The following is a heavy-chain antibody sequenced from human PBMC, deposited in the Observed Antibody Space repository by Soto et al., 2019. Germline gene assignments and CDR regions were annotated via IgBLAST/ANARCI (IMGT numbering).Heavy chain of an antibody. J-gene: IGHJ4*02. CDR3: ARARYYYDSSGPRYFDQ. CDR2: IIPIFDTA. D-gene: IGHD3-22*01. Sequence: SVKVSCKASGGTFSSYALSWVRQAPGQGLEWMGGIIPIFDTANYAQKFQGRVTISADESTSTAYMELSSLRSEDTAVYYCARARYYYDSSGPRYFDQWGQGTLVTVSS. CDR1: GGTFSSYA. V-gene: IGHV1-69*13.